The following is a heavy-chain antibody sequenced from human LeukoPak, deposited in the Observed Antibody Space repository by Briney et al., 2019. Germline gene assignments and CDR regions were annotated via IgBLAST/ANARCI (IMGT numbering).Heavy chain of an antibody. CDR2: IRYDGSNK. Sequence: GGSLRLSCAASGFTFSSYGMHWVRQAPGKGLEWVAFIRYDGSNKYYADSVKGRFTISRDNSKNTLYLQMNSPRAEDTAVYYCAKDIRAYCGGDCYFDYWGQGTLVTVSS. CDR3: AKDIRAYCGGDCYFDY. V-gene: IGHV3-30*02. CDR1: GFTFSSYG. D-gene: IGHD2-21*02. J-gene: IGHJ4*02.